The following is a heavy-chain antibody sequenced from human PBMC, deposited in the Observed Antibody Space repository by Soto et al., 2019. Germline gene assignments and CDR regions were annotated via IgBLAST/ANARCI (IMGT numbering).Heavy chain of an antibody. Sequence: ASVKVSCKAFGYTFTTYAIHWVRQAPGQSLEWMGFINSGNGDTEYSQKLQGRVTMTRDTSANTVYMELRNLRAEDTAVYYCARDRAAHSSSWEFDYWGQGPLVTVSS. CDR3: ARDRAAHSSSWEFDY. V-gene: IGHV1-3*01. D-gene: IGHD6-13*01. J-gene: IGHJ4*02. CDR1: GYTFTTYA. CDR2: INSGNGDT.